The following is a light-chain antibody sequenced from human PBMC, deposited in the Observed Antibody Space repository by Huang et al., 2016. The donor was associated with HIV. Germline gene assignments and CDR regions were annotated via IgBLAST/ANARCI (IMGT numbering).Light chain of an antibody. V-gene: IGKV3-20*01. CDR2: GAS. Sequence: EIVLTQSPGTLSLSPGERATRSCRASQSVSSSYLAWYQQKPGQAPRLLIDGASSRATGIPDRFSGSGSGTDFTLTISRLEPEDFAVYYCQQYGSSPGTFGQGTKLEIK. J-gene: IGKJ2*01. CDR1: QSVSSSY. CDR3: QQYGSSPGT.